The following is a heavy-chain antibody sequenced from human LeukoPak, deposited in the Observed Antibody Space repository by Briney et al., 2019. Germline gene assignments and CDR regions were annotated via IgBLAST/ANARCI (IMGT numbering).Heavy chain of an antibody. V-gene: IGHV3-23*01. CDR1: GFTFSSYA. CDR3: AKDLYGYVSNWFDP. Sequence: PGGSLRLSCAASGFTFSSYAMSWVPQAPGKGLEWVSAISGSGGSTYYADSVKGRFTISRDNSKNTLYLQMNSLRAEDTAVYYCAKDLYGYVSNWFDPWGQGTLVTVSS. CDR2: ISGSGGST. J-gene: IGHJ5*02. D-gene: IGHD5-12*01.